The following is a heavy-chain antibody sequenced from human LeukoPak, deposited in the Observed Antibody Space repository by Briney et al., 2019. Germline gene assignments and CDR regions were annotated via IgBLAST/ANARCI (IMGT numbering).Heavy chain of an antibody. J-gene: IGHJ4*02. V-gene: IGHV4-59*01. Sequence: SETLSLTCTVSGGSISSYYWSWIRQPPGKGLEWIGYIYYSGSTNYNPSLKSRVTISVDTSKNLFSLKLSSVTAADTAVYYCARDSLFSGFDYWGQGTLVTVSS. CDR3: ARDSLFSGFDY. D-gene: IGHD3-16*01. CDR1: GGSISSYY. CDR2: IYYSGST.